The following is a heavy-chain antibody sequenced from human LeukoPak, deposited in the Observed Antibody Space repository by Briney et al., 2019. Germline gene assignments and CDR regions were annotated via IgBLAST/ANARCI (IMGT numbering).Heavy chain of an antibody. D-gene: IGHD2-2*01. J-gene: IGHJ6*03. CDR3: ARDREDIVVVPAAKGDYYYYYMDV. V-gene: IGHV1-69*04. CDR2: IIPILGIA. Sequence: SVKVSCKASGGTFSSYAISWVRQAPGQGLEWMGRIIPILGIANYAQKFQGRVTITADKSTSTAYMELSSLRSEDTAVYYCARDREDIVVVPAAKGDYYYYYMDVWGKGTTVTVSS. CDR1: GGTFSSYA.